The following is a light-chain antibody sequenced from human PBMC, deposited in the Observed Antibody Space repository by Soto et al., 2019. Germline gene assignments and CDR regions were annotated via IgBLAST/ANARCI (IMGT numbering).Light chain of an antibody. V-gene: IGLV2-14*01. J-gene: IGLJ3*02. CDR3: SSYTSSSTQV. CDR2: EVS. CDR1: SSDVGGYNY. Sequence: QSALTQPPSVSGSPGQSITISCTGTSSDVGGYNYVSWYQQHPGKAPKLMIYEVSNRPSGVSNRFSGSKSGNTASLTISGLQAEDEGDYYCSSYTSSSTQVFGGGTKLTVL.